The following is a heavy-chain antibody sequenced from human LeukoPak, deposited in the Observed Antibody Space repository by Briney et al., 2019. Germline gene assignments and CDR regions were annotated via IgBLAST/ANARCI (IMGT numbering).Heavy chain of an antibody. CDR3: ARLQRITMNAFDI. J-gene: IGHJ3*02. Sequence: PSETLSLTCTVSGGSITSGDYYWAWVRQPPGKGLEWIGSINYRGATYYNPSLKSRVTISVDKSKNQFSLKLSSVTAADTAVYYCARLQRITMNAFDIWGQGTMVTVSS. V-gene: IGHV4-39*07. CDR1: GGSITSGDYY. D-gene: IGHD3-22*01. CDR2: INYRGAT.